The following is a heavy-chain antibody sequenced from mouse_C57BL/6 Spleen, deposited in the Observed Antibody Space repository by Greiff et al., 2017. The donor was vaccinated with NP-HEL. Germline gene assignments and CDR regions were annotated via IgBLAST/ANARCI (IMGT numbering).Heavy chain of an antibody. D-gene: IGHD1-1*01. Sequence: DVKLQESGPGLVKPSQSLSLTCSVTGYSITSGYYWNWIRQFPGNKLEWMGYISYDGSNNYNPSLKNRISITRDTSKNQFFLKLNSVTTEDTATYYCARETTVVAPFAYWGQGTLVTVSA. CDR3: ARETTVVAPFAY. V-gene: IGHV3-6*01. CDR2: ISYDGSN. CDR1: GYSITSGYY. J-gene: IGHJ3*01.